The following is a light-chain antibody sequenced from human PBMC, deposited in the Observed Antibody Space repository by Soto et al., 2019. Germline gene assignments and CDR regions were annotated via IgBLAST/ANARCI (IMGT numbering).Light chain of an antibody. CDR3: LQDYNYPWT. CDR2: AAF. V-gene: IGKV1-6*01. CDR1: QGIRND. Sequence: AIQVPGCPASLSASVGDRVTITGRASQGIRNDLGWYQQKPGKAPKLLIYAAFSLQSRVPSRFRGSGSGTVFSLTISSLQSEDFATYYCLQDYNYPWTFGQGTKVDIK. J-gene: IGKJ1*01.